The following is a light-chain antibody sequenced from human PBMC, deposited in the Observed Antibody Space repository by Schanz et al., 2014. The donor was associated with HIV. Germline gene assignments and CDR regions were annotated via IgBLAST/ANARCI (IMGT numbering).Light chain of an antibody. J-gene: IGKJ5*01. CDR3: LQYNTYPIT. CDR2: GVS. Sequence: EIVLTQSPGTLSLSLGERATLSCRASQSVSSNFLAWYQQKPNQAPRLLIYGVSIRATGSPDRFSGSGSGTDFTLTISSLQPEDFATYYCLQYNTYPITFGQGTRLEIK. V-gene: IGKV3-20*01. CDR1: QSVSSNF.